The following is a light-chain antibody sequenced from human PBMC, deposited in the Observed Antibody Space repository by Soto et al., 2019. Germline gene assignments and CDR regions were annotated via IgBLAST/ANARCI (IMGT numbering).Light chain of an antibody. V-gene: IGLV2-14*01. J-gene: IGLJ1*01. Sequence: QSFLTQPASVSGPPVQSITISSTGTSRDVCGGNYFSWYQQHPGKAPKLMIYEVSNRPSGVSNRFSGSKSGNTASLTISGLQAEDEADYYCSSYTSSSTLEXVFGTG. CDR3: SSYTSSSTLEXV. CDR2: EVS. CDR1: SRDVCGGNY.